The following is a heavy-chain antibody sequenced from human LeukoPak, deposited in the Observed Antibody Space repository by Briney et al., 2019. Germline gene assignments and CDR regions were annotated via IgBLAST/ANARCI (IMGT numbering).Heavy chain of an antibody. V-gene: IGHV1-18*01. Sequence: GASVKVSCKASGYTFTSHGISWVRQAPGQGLEWMGWISAYNGNTNYAQKLQGRVTMTTDTSTSAAYMELRSLRSDDTAVYYCARASVGATFADYWGQGTLVTVSS. CDR3: ARASVGATFADY. CDR2: ISAYNGNT. J-gene: IGHJ4*02. D-gene: IGHD1-26*01. CDR1: GYTFTSHG.